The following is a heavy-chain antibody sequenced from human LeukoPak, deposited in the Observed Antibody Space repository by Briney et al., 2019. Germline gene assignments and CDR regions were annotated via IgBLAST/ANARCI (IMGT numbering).Heavy chain of an antibody. CDR2: IKSKTDGGTT. D-gene: IGHD6-13*01. CDR3: TTIAAAGQFGY. J-gene: IGHJ4*02. V-gene: IGHV3-15*01. CDR1: GFTFSNAW. Sequence: PGGSLRLSCAASGFTFSNAWMSWVRQAPAKGLEWVGRIKSKTDGGTTDYAAPVKGRFTISRDDSKNTLYLQMNSLKTEDTAVYYCTTIAAAGQFGYWGQGTLVTVSS.